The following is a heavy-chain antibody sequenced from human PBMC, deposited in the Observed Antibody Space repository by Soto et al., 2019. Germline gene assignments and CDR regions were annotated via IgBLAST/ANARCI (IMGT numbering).Heavy chain of an antibody. J-gene: IGHJ4*02. CDR3: ARESEDLSSNLDY. Sequence: EVRLLESGGGLVEPGGSLRLSCAASGFTFSTYAMSWVRQAPGKGLEWVSVIGEGGFSTQYAASVKGRFTISRDNSKNMLYLQMNTLRAEDTAVYYCARESEDLSSNLDYWGQGTLVTVSS. CDR1: GFTFSTYA. V-gene: IGHV3-23*01. CDR2: IGEGGFST.